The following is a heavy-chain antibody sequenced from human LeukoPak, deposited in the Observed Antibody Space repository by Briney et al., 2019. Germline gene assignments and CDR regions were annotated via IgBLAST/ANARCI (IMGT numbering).Heavy chain of an antibody. J-gene: IGHJ4*02. V-gene: IGHV3-74*01. CDR2: INSDGSST. CDR1: GFTFSSYW. CDR3: ARDLSSSWYSWPSDY. D-gene: IGHD6-13*01. Sequence: PGGSLRLSCAASGFTFSSYWMHWVRQAPGKGLVWVSRINSDGSSTSCADSVKGRFTISRDNAKNALYLQMNSLRAEDTAVYYCARDLSSSWYSWPSDYWGQGTLVTVSS.